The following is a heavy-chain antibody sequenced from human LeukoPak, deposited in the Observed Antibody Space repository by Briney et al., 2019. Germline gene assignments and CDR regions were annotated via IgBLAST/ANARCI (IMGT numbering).Heavy chain of an antibody. V-gene: IGHV3-33*01. CDR1: GFTFSSYG. CDR2: IWYDGSNK. J-gene: IGHJ1*01. D-gene: IGHD1-26*01. Sequence: GGSLRLSCAASGFTFSSYGMHWVRQAPGKGLEWAAVIWYDGSNKYYADSVKGRFTISRDNSKSTLYLQMNSLRAEDTAVYYCARPMGPISAEYFQHWGQGTLVTVSS. CDR3: ARPMGPISAEYFQH.